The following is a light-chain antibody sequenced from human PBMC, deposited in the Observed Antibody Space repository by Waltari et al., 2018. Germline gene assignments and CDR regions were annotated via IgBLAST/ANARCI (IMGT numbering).Light chain of an antibody. CDR1: SSDVGGYNY. J-gene: IGLJ2*01. CDR2: DVS. Sequence: QSALTQPASVSGSPGQSITISCTGTSSDVGGYNYVSWYQQHPGKAPKLMIYDVSKRPSGVSNRFSGSKSGNPASLTISGLQAEDEADYHCSSYTSSSTSVFGGGTKLTVL. V-gene: IGLV2-14*01. CDR3: SSYTSSSTSV.